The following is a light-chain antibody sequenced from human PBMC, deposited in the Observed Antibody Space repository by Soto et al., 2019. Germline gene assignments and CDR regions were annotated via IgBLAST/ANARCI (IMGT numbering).Light chain of an antibody. CDR2: DAS. Sequence: EIPMTHTPSSLSTLLLITVNITFRASQSISSWLAWYQQKPGKAPTLLIFDASSLQSGVQSRFSGRGSGAEYTLTISRLQPEDFAPYFFQHSYSNFPITFGQGTRLEIK. CDR1: QSISSW. J-gene: IGKJ5*01. V-gene: IGKV1-5*01. CDR3: QHSYSNFPIT.